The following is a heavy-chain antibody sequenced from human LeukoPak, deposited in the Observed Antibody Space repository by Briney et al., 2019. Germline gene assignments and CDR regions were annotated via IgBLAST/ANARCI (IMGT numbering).Heavy chain of an antibody. CDR1: GGTFSSYA. J-gene: IGHJ3*02. CDR2: VSGHNGNR. D-gene: IGHD3-3*01. Sequence: ASVKVSCKASGGTFSSYAISWMRQAPGQGLEWVGWVSGHNGNRNYAQKLQGRVTLTTDTSTNTAYMELRSLRSDDTAVYYCARDTSYDFRSDPTQLFDIWGQGTMITVSS. CDR3: ARDTSYDFRSDPTQLFDI. V-gene: IGHV1-18*01.